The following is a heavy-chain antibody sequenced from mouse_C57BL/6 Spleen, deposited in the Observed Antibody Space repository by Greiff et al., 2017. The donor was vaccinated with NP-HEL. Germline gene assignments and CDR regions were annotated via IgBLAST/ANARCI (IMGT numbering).Heavy chain of an antibody. V-gene: IGHV5-6*01. CDR3: ARHLWDYDEGFAY. CDR1: GFTFSSYG. CDR2: ISSGGSYT. J-gene: IGHJ3*01. Sequence: EVQRVESGGDLVKPGGSLKLSCAASGFTFSSYGMSWVRQTPDKRLEWVATISSGGSYTYYPDSVKGRFTISRDNAKNTLYLQMSSLKSEDTAMYYCARHLWDYDEGFAYWGQGTLVTVSA. D-gene: IGHD2-4*01.